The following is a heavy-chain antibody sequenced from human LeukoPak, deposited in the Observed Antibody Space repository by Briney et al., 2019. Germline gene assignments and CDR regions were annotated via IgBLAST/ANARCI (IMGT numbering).Heavy chain of an antibody. J-gene: IGHJ4*02. D-gene: IGHD6-19*01. Sequence: GGSLRLSCGASGFTFSIYSMNLVRQAPGKGLEWVSYISSSSTYIDHADSVKGRFTISRDNAKNSLYLQMDSLRDDDTAVYYCAREPVAGTAPRWGQGTLVTVSS. CDR3: AREPVAGTAPR. CDR1: GFTFSIYS. CDR2: ISSSSTYI. V-gene: IGHV3-21*01.